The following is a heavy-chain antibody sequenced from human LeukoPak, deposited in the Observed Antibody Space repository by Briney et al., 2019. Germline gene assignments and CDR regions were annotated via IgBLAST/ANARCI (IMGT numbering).Heavy chain of an antibody. D-gene: IGHD2-15*01. J-gene: IGHJ6*02. CDR1: GFTFSSYG. Sequence: PGGSLRLSCAASGFTFSSYGMHWVRQAPGKGLEWVAVIWYDGSNKYYADSVKGRFTISRDNSKNTLHLQMNSLRAEDTAVYYCARAVAADGGMDVWGQGTTVTVSS. CDR3: ARAVAADGGMDV. V-gene: IGHV3-33*01. CDR2: IWYDGSNK.